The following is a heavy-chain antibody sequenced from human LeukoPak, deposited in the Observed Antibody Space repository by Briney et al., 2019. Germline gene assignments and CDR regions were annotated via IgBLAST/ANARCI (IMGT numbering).Heavy chain of an antibody. V-gene: IGHV3-53*01. Sequence: GGSLRLSCAASGFTVSSIHMVWVRQAPGKGLEWVSVTYTGGNSYYADSVKGRFIISRDISKNTLYLQMNSLRAEDSALYYCARGGRGSAAVVAPRSFDIWGQGTMVTVSS. CDR1: GFTVSSIH. J-gene: IGHJ3*02. CDR2: TYTGGNS. D-gene: IGHD3-22*01. CDR3: ARGGRGSAAVVAPRSFDI.